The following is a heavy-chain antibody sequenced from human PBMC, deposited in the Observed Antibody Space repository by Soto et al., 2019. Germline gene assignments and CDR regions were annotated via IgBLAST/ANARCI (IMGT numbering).Heavy chain of an antibody. V-gene: IGHV1-69*05. Sequence: QVQLMQSGAEVKKPGSSVKVSCKASGGTFSTSAISWVRQAPGEGLEWVGGIMPVFATPDYAQKFQGRVTISSDPSTTTAYLELTSLTTDDTAVYYCARDKDRQQLGGNYYYILDVWGQGTAITVSS. D-gene: IGHD3-3*02. CDR2: IMPVFATP. CDR3: ARDKDRQQLGGNYYYILDV. J-gene: IGHJ6*02. CDR1: GGTFSTSA.